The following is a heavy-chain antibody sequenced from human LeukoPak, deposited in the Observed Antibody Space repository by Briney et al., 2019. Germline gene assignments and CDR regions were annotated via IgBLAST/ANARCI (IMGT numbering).Heavy chain of an antibody. Sequence: ASVKVSCKASGYTFTGYYMHWVRQAPGQGLEWMGWINPNSGGTNYAQKFQGRVTMTRDTSNSTAYMELSRLRSDDTAVYYCARSPGYCGGDCSFQHWGQGTLVTVSS. J-gene: IGHJ1*01. CDR2: INPNSGGT. D-gene: IGHD2-21*02. V-gene: IGHV1-2*02. CDR3: ARSPGYCGGDCSFQH. CDR1: GYTFTGYY.